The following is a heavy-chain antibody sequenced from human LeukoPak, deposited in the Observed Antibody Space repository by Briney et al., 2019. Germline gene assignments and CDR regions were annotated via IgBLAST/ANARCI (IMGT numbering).Heavy chain of an antibody. CDR1: GGTFSSYA. CDR3: AREGDFRSGYSGGGNWFDP. J-gene: IGHJ5*02. D-gene: IGHD3-3*01. V-gene: IGHV1-69*05. Sequence: GASVKVSCKASGGTFSSYAISWVRQAPGQGLEWMGGIIPIFGTANYAQKFQGRVTITTDESTSTAYMELSSLRSEDTAVYYCAREGDFRSGYSGGGNWFDPWGQGTLVTVSS. CDR2: IIPIFGTA.